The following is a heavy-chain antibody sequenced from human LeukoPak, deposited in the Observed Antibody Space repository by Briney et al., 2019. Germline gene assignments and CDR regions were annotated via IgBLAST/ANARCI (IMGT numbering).Heavy chain of an antibody. J-gene: IGHJ4*02. CDR1: GYTFTSYG. V-gene: IGHV1-2*02. Sequence: ASVTVSCKASGYTFTSYGISWVRQAPGQGLEWMGCIKSNSGGAYYAQNFQDRVTMTRDTSISTAYMELSRLRSDDTAVYYCARVWPCSNGVCPDVFEYWGQGTLVTVSS. CDR2: IKSNSGGA. CDR3: ARVWPCSNGVCPDVFEY. D-gene: IGHD2-8*01.